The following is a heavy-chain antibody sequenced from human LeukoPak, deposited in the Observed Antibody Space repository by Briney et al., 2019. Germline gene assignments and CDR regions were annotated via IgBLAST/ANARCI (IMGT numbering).Heavy chain of an antibody. V-gene: IGHV1-2*02. Sequence: ASVKVSCKASGYTFTGYYMHWVRQAPGQGLEWMGWINPNSGGTNYAQKVQGRVTMTRDTSISTAYMELSRLRSDDTAVYYCARGRTTMVRGVISKPDYWGQGTLVTVSS. CDR1: GYTFTGYY. J-gene: IGHJ4*02. CDR2: INPNSGGT. D-gene: IGHD3-10*01. CDR3: ARGRTTMVRGVISKPDY.